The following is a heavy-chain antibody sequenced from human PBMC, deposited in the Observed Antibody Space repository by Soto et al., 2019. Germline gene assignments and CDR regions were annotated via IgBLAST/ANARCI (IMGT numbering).Heavy chain of an antibody. V-gene: IGHV3-53*04. D-gene: IGHD3-3*01. CDR3: ASSPPMGYYDFWSGYQTDY. J-gene: IGHJ4*02. CDR1: GFSVSRNY. CDR2: VYSGGST. Sequence: EVQLVESGGGLVQPGGSLRLSCAASGFSVSRNYMSWVRQAAGKGLEWVSVVYSGGSTYYADSVKGRFTISRHDSKNTLYLQMNSLRAEDTAVYYCASSPPMGYYDFWSGYQTDYWGQGTLVTVSS.